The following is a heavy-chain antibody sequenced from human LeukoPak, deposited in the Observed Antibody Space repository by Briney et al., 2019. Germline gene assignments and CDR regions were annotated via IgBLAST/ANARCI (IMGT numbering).Heavy chain of an antibody. CDR2: ISGIGISI. CDR3: AKDMHGYDRPVDY. CDR1: GFTFNIHA. Sequence: GASLRLSCAASGFTFNIHAMDWVRQAPGRGLEWVSSISGIGISIYYADSVKGRFTISRDNSKNTVYLQMNRLIAEDTAVYYCAKDMHGYDRPVDYWGRGTQVIVSS. J-gene: IGHJ4*02. V-gene: IGHV3-23*01. D-gene: IGHD5-24*01.